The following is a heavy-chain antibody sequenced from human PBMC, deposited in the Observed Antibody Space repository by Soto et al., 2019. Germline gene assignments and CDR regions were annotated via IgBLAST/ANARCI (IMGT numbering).Heavy chain of an antibody. CDR1: GGSLSVGGCS. CDR3: ACLNGYNRYFDH. D-gene: IGHD5-12*01. J-gene: IGHJ2*01. V-gene: IGHV4-30-2*01. Sequence: QLLLVESGSGLVRPSEALSLSCNVSGGSLSVGGCSWAWIRLPVGKGLEWIGYIFDTGNTYFSASLKRRLSMPVDTSRNQFSMQLASVTAADTAMYYCACLNGYNRYFDHWGRGTLVTVSS. CDR2: IFDTGNT.